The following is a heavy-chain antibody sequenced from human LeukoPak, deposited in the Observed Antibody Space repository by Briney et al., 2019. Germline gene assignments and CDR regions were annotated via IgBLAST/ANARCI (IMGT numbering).Heavy chain of an antibody. CDR3: ARAHRFNYYDSSGYLDY. V-gene: IGHV4-34*01. D-gene: IGHD3-22*01. J-gene: IGHJ4*02. Sequence: SESLSLTRAVYGGSFSGYYWSWIRQPPGKGLEWIGEINHSGSTNYNPSLKSRVTISVDTSKNQFSLKLSSVTAADTAVYYCARAHRFNYYDSSGYLDYWGQGTLVTVSS. CDR2: INHSGST. CDR1: GGSFSGYY.